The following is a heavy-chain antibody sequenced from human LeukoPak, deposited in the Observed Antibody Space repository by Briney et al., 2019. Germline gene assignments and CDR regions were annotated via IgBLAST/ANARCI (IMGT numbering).Heavy chain of an antibody. J-gene: IGHJ5*02. V-gene: IGHV1-69*13. D-gene: IGHD3-16*02. Sequence: SVKVSCKASGGTFSSYAISWVRQAPGQGLEWMGGIIPIFGTANYAQKFQGRVTITADESTSTAHMELSSLRSEDTAVYYCARPAMITFGGVISHNWFDPXGQGTLVTVSS. CDR1: GGTFSSYA. CDR2: IIPIFGTA. CDR3: ARPAMITFGGVISHNWFDP.